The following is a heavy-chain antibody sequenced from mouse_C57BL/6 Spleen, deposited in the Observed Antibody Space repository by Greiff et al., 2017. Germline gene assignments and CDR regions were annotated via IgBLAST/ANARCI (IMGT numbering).Heavy chain of an antibody. J-gene: IGHJ4*01. V-gene: IGHV1-81*01. Sequence: QVHVKQSGAELARPGASVKLSCKASGYTFTSYGISWVKQRTGQGLEWIGEIYPRSGNTYYNEKFKGKATLTADKSSSTAYMELRSLTSEDSAVYFCARWEQITPGAMDYWGQGTSVTVSS. CDR2: IYPRSGNT. D-gene: IGHD2-4*01. CDR3: ARWEQITPGAMDY. CDR1: GYTFTSYG.